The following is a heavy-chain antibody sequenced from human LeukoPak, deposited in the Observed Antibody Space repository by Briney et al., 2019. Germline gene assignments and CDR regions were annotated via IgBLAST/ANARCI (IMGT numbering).Heavy chain of an antibody. J-gene: IGHJ5*02. CDR2: TNPNSGGT. CDR1: GYTFTGYY. CDR3: ARVRFLEWLLDS. Sequence: ASVKVSCKASGYTFTGYYMHWVRQAPGQGLEWMGWTNPNSGGTNYAQKFQGWVTMTRDTSISTAYMELSRLRSDDTAVYYCARVRFLEWLLDSWGQGTLVTVSS. V-gene: IGHV1-2*04. D-gene: IGHD3-3*01.